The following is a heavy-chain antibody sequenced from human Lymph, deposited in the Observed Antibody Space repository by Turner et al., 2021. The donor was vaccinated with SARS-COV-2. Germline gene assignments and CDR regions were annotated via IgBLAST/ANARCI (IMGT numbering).Heavy chain of an antibody. CDR1: GGTFSSYA. D-gene: IGHD6-19*01. CDR2: IIPFLGIA. Sequence: QVQLVQSGAEVKKPGSSVKVSCKASGGTFSSYAISWVRQAPGQGLEWMGRIIPFLGIANYAQKFQGRVTITADKSTSTAYMELSSLRFEDTAVYYCASRRSYSSGWYEWAYWGQGTLVTVSS. J-gene: IGHJ4*02. CDR3: ASRRSYSSGWYEWAY. V-gene: IGHV1-69*04.